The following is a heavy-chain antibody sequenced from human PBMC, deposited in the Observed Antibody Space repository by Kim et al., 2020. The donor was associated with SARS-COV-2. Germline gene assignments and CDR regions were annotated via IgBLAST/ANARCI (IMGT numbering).Heavy chain of an antibody. CDR2: ISSSGGT. D-gene: IGHD2-21*02. CDR3: AGGSGLLTAD. CDR1: GGSIGTYY. V-gene: IGHV4-59*13. J-gene: IGHJ4*02. Sequence: SETLSLTCTVSGGSIGTYYYNWIRHSPRKGLEWIGHISSSGGTNYNPSLRSRVTISSDMSNNQFSLRLTSVTAADTAVYFCAGGSGLLTADWGQGTLVTVSS.